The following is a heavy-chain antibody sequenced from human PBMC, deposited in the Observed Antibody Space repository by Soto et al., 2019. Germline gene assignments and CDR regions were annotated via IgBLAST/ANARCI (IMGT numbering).Heavy chain of an antibody. D-gene: IGHD3-9*01. J-gene: IGHJ5*02. Sequence: GSLRLSCAASGFTFSSYIMNWVRQAPGKGLEWVSSISSSSSYIYYADSVKGRFTISRDNAKNSLYLQMNSLRAEDTAVYYCARDMNYYDILTGYYYDWFDPWGQGTLVTVSS. CDR3: ARDMNYYDILTGYYYDWFDP. V-gene: IGHV3-21*01. CDR1: GFTFSSYI. CDR2: ISSSSSYI.